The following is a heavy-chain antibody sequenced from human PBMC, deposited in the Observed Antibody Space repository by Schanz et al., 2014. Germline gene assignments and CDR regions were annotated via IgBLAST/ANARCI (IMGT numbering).Heavy chain of an antibody. D-gene: IGHD5-12*01. CDR3: ARGRGGNTGYEAADY. J-gene: IGHJ4*02. Sequence: QVQLVQSGSELKKPGASVKVSCKASGYTFTSYSMNWVRQAPGQGLEWMGWINTHTGNPTYAPAFTGRFVFSLDTSVSTAYLQIIGLQAEDSAVFYCARGRGGNTGYEAADYWGQGTRVTVSS. V-gene: IGHV7-4-1*02. CDR2: INTHTGNP. CDR1: GYTFTSYS.